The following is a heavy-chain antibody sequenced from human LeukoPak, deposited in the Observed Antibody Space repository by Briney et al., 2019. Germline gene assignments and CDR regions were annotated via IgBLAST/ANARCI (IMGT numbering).Heavy chain of an antibody. V-gene: IGHV4-59*08. CDR2: IYYSGST. D-gene: IGHD6-13*01. J-gene: IGHJ4*02. CDR1: GGSISSYY. CDR3: ARHKAAAGLLFDY. Sequence: PSETLFLTCTVSGGSISSYYWSWIRQPPGKGLEWIGYIYYSGSTNYNPSLKSRVTISVDTSKNQFSLKLSSVTAADTAVYYCARHKAAAGLLFDYWGQGTLVTVSS.